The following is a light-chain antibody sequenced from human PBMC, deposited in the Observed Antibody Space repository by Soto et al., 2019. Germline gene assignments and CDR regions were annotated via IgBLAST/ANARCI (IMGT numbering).Light chain of an antibody. CDR2: DTH. J-gene: IGLJ3*02. Sequence: QTVVTQEPSLTVSPGGTVTLTCGSSTGDVSSGHYPYWFQQKPGQAPRTLIYDTHNRLSWTPARFSGSLLGDKAALTLSGAEPEDEADYYCLLFYSGTRVFGGGTKLTVL. V-gene: IGLV7-46*01. CDR1: TGDVSSGHY. CDR3: LLFYSGTRV.